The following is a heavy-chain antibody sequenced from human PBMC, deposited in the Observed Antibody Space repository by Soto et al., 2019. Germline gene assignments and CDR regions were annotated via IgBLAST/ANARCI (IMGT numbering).Heavy chain of an antibody. CDR2: INPNSGGT. Sequence: QVQLVQSGAEVKKPGASVKVSCKASGYTFTGYYMHWVRQAPGQGLEWMGWINPNSGGTKYAQKFQGWVTMTRDTSISTAYMDLSRLRSDDTAVYYCARAFKPTWPFAAAGPNWFDPWGQGTLVTVSS. J-gene: IGHJ5*02. CDR1: GYTFTGYY. D-gene: IGHD6-13*01. CDR3: ARAFKPTWPFAAAGPNWFDP. V-gene: IGHV1-2*04.